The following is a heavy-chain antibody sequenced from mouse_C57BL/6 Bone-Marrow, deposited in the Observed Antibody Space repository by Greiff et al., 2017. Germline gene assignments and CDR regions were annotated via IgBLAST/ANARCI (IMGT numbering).Heavy chain of an antibody. CDR2: IDPNSGGT. Sequence: QVQLQQPGAELVKPGASVKLSCKASGYTFTSYWMHWVKQRPGRGLEWIGRIDPNSGGTKYNEKFKSKATLTVDKPSSTAYMQLSSLPSEDSAVYYCAREGITTVVATYWYFDVWGTGTTVTVSS. CDR1: GYTFTSYW. J-gene: IGHJ1*03. D-gene: IGHD1-1*01. V-gene: IGHV1-72*01. CDR3: AREGITTVVATYWYFDV.